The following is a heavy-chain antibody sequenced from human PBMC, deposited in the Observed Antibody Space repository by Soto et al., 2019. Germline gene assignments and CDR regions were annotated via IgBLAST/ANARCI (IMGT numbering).Heavy chain of an antibody. V-gene: IGHV1-18*01. CDR2: ISPYNGNT. CDR3: AREYISSWFDY. CDR1: GYTFTSHD. D-gene: IGHD6-13*01. J-gene: IGHJ4*02. Sequence: ASVKVSCRASGYTFTSHDISWVRQAPGQGLEWMGWISPYNGNTNYAQRLQGRVTITRDTSASTAYMELSRLRFDDTAMYYCAREYISSWFDYWGQGTLVNVS.